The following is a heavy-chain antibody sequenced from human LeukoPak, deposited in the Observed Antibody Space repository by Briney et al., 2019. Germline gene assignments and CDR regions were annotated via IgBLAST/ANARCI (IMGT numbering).Heavy chain of an antibody. CDR3: HFKYCSSSTCFYYFDY. CDR1: GGSISSSNW. V-gene: IGHV4-39*01. D-gene: IGHD2-2*01. J-gene: IGHJ4*02. CDR2: IYYSGIT. Sequence: PSETLSLTCAVSGGSISSSNWWSWVRQPPGKGLEWIGSIYYSGITYYNPSLRSRVTISVDTSKNQFSLKLSSVTATDTAVYYCHFKYCSSSTCFYYFDYWGQGTLVTVSS.